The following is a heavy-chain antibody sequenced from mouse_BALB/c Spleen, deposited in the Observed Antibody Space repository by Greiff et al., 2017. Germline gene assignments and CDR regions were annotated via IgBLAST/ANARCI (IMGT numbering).Heavy chain of an antibody. CDR3: TRGRGYDWYFDV. D-gene: IGHD2-2*01. J-gene: IGHJ1*01. V-gene: IGHV1S81*02. CDR1: GYTFTSYY. CDR2: INPSNGGT. Sequence: LQLQQPGAELVKPGASVKLSCKASGYTFTSYYMYWVKQRPGQGLEWIGGINPSNGGTNFNEKFKSKATLTVDKSSSTAYMQLSSLTSEDSAVYYCTRGRGYDWYFDVWGAGTTVTVSS.